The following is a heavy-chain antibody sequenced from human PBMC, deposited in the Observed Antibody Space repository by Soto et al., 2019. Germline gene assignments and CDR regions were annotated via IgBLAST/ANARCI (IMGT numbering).Heavy chain of an antibody. CDR3: ARGSGWPPTYYYYGMDV. J-gene: IGHJ6*02. D-gene: IGHD6-19*01. V-gene: IGHV4-34*01. CDR1: GGSFSGYY. Sequence: PSETLSLTCAVYGGSFSGYYWSWIRQPPGKGLEWIGEINHSGSTNYNPSLKSRVTISVDTSKNQFSLKLSSVTPEDTAVYYCARGSGWPPTYYYYGMDVWGQGTTVTVSS. CDR2: INHSGST.